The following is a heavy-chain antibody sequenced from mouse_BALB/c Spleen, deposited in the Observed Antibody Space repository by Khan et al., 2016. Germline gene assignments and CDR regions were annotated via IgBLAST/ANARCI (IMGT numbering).Heavy chain of an antibody. Sequence: EVQLVEPGGGLVQPKGSLKLSCAASGFTFNTYAMNWARQAPGKGLEWVARIRSKSNNYATYYGDSVRDRLTISRDESQSMPYLQMHNLKTEDTSMYYCVRYSSYVMDYGGQGTSVTVSS. CDR3: VRYSSYVMDY. V-gene: IGHV10-1*02. D-gene: IGHD1-1*01. CDR2: IRSKSNNYAT. CDR1: GFTFNTYA. J-gene: IGHJ4*01.